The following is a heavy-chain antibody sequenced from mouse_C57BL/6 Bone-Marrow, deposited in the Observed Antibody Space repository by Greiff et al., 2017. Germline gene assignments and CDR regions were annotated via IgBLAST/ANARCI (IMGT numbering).Heavy chain of an antibody. CDR3: ARERCYYYGSSRYWYFDV. J-gene: IGHJ1*03. D-gene: IGHD1-1*01. Sequence: ESGPGLVKPSQSLSLTCSVTGYSITSGYYWNWIRQFPGNKLEWMGYISYDGSNNYNPSLKNRISITRDTSKNQFFLKLNSVTTEDTATYYCARERCYYYGSSRYWYFDVWGTGTTVTVSS. CDR1: GYSITSGYY. V-gene: IGHV3-6*01. CDR2: ISYDGSN.